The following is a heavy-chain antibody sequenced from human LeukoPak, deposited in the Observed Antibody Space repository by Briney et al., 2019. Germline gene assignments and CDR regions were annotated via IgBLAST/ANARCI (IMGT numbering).Heavy chain of an antibody. CDR1: GFTFSDFW. D-gene: IGHD6-25*01. CDR2: TSKDMSHT. V-gene: IGHV3-74*01. CDR3: ARGGYSGSYYRFS. J-gene: IGHJ4*02. Sequence: GPLSLSCAASGFTFSDFWMHWVRQPPGKGPEWLSRTSKDMSHTTYADSAKGRSTASRDNSKNTVYLEVTNMRPGDTAVYYCARGGYSGSYYRFSWGQGAPVTV.